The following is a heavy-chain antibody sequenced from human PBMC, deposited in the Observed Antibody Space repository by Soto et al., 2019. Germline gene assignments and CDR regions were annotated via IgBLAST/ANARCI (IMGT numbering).Heavy chain of an antibody. CDR3: TTVDYDFWSCENYYYLDV. CDR1: GLTFSNAW. J-gene: IGHJ6*03. Sequence: EVQLVESGGGLVKPGGSLRLSCAASGLTFSNAWMSWVRQAPGKGLEWVGRITSKTDGGTTDYAAPVKGRFTNSRDDSKNTLYLQMNSLKTEDTAVYYCTTVDYDFWSCENYYYLDVWGKGTTVIVSS. CDR2: ITSKTDGGTT. V-gene: IGHV3-15*01. D-gene: IGHD3-3*01.